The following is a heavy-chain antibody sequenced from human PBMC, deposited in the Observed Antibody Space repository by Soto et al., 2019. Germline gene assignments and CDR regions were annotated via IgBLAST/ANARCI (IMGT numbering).Heavy chain of an antibody. CDR1: GFSLSTSGVG. CDR3: ARRPRYSNYVDY. V-gene: IGHV2-5*01. D-gene: IGHD4-4*01. Sequence: KSGPTLVNPTQALTLTCTFSGFSLSTSGVGVGWIRQPPGKALEWLALIYWNDDKRYSPSLKSRLTIAKDTSKNQVVLNMTNMDPVDTATYFCARRPRYSNYVDYWGQGTLVTVSS. CDR2: IYWNDDK. J-gene: IGHJ4*02.